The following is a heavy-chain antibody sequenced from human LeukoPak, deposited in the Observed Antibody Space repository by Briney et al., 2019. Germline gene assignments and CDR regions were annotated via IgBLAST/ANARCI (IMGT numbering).Heavy chain of an antibody. J-gene: IGHJ4*02. V-gene: IGHV3-23*01. CDR1: GFTFSSYA. CDR2: ISGSGGST. D-gene: IGHD6-13*01. Sequence: GGSLRLSCAASGFTFSSYAMSWVRQAPGKGLEWVSAISGSGGSTYYADSVKGRFTISRDNSKNTLYLQMNSLRAEDTAVYYCAKRRGRGIAAAGTFDYWGQGTPVTVSS. CDR3: AKRRGRGIAAAGTFDY.